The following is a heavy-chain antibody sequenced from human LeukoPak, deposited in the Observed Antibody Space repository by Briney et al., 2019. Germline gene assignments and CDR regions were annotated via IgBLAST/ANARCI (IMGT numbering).Heavy chain of an antibody. J-gene: IGHJ4*02. V-gene: IGHV4-59*01. Sequence: SETLSLTCTVSGGSISSYYWSWTRQPPGKGLEWIGYIYYSGSTNYNPSLKSRVTISVDTSKNQFSLKLSSVTAADTAVYYCARGFPHYYDSSGIKFDYWGRGTLVTVSS. D-gene: IGHD3-22*01. CDR3: ARGFPHYYDSSGIKFDY. CDR1: GGSISSYY. CDR2: IYYSGST.